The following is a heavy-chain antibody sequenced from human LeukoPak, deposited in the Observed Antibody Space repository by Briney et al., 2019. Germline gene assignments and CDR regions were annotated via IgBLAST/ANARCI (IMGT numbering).Heavy chain of an antibody. CDR3: ARESAEDSSGWYYFDY. CDR1: GGSFSGYN. J-gene: IGHJ4*02. V-gene: IGHV4-34*01. CDR2: NNHSGST. D-gene: IGHD6-19*01. Sequence: SETLSLTCAVYGGSFSGYNWSWIRQPPGKGLQWMRENNHSGSTNYNPSLKSPVTISVDPSTNQFSLKLSSVTAADSAVCYCARESAEDSSGWYYFDYWGRGTLVTVSS.